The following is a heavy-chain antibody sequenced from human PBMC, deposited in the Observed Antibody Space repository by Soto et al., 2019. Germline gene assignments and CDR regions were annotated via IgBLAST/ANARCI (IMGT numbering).Heavy chain of an antibody. CDR1: GFTFSSYW. CDR2: INSDGSST. Sequence: EVQLVESGGGLVQPGGSLRLSCAASGFTFSSYWMHWVRQAPGKGLAWVSRINSDGSSTSYADSVKGRFTISRDNAKNALYLQMNSLRAEDTAVYYCARDYGDYPPSDYWGQGTLVTVS. CDR3: ARDYGDYPPSDY. V-gene: IGHV3-74*01. J-gene: IGHJ4*02. D-gene: IGHD4-17*01.